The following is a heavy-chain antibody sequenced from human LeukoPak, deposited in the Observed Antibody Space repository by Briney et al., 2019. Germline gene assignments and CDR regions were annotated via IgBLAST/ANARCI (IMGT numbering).Heavy chain of an antibody. CDR3: ARDPMSITIFGVVTHPSFDI. V-gene: IGHV3-48*01. D-gene: IGHD3-3*01. CDR1: GFTFSSYS. J-gene: IGHJ3*02. CDR2: ISSSSSTI. Sequence: PGGSLRLSCAASGFTFSSYSMNWVRQAPGKGLEWVSYISSSSSTIYYADSVKGRFTISRDNAKNSLYLQMNSLRAEDTAVYYCARDPMSITIFGVVTHPSFDIWGQGTMVTVSS.